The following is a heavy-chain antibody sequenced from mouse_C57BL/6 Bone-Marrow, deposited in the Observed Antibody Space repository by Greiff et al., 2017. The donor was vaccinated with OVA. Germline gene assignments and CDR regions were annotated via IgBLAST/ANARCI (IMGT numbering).Heavy chain of an antibody. J-gene: IGHJ3*01. CDR3: TYDYDPCFAY. D-gene: IGHD2-4*01. CDR2: IGPGSGST. CDR1: GYTFTDYY. Sequence: QVQLQQSGAELVKPGASVKISCKASGYTFTDYYINWVKQRPGQGLEWIGKIGPGSGSTYYNEKFKGKATLTADKSSSTADMQLSSLPSEDSAVDCCTYDYDPCFAYWGQGTLVTVSA. V-gene: IGHV1-77*01.